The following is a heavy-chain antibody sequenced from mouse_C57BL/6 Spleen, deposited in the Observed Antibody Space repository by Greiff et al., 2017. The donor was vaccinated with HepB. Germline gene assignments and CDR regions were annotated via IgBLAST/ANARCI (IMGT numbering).Heavy chain of an antibody. CDR1: GYTFTSYW. CDR2: IDPSDSYT. Sequence: QVQLQQSGAELVMPGASVKLSCKASGYTFTSYWMHWVKQRPGQGLEWIGEIDPSDSYTNYNQKFKGKSTLTVDKSSSTAYMQLSSLTSEDSAVYYCARRERDFSFAYWGQGTLVTVSA. D-gene: IGHD2-4*01. J-gene: IGHJ3*01. CDR3: ARRERDFSFAY. V-gene: IGHV1-69*01.